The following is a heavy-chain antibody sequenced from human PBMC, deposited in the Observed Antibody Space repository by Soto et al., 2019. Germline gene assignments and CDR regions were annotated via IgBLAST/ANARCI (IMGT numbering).Heavy chain of an antibody. D-gene: IGHD3-22*01. CDR2: TFPGNSET. CDR1: GYSFSNYW. V-gene: IGHV5-51*01. J-gene: IGHJ6*02. CDR3: ARSRYYDTTGYYPFYYYYYGMDV. Sequence: GESLKISFKGSGYSFSNYWIGWVRQMSGKGLEWMAITFPGNSETRYSPSFQGHVTISVDRSISTAYLQWSSLKASDTALYYCARSRYYDTTGYYPFYYYYYGMDVWGQGTTVTVSS.